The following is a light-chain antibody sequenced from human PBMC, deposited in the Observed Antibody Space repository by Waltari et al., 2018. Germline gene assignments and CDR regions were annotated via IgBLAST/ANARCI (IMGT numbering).Light chain of an antibody. Sequence: EIVLTQSPGILSLSPGERATLSCRANDSVSSGYVNWYQQKGGQAPRLLIYGTSTRATGIPNRFSGSGSGTDFALIISRLEPEDFAVYYCQYFTNSPPRVTFGGGTKVEI. CDR2: GTS. CDR1: DSVSSGY. V-gene: IGKV3-20*01. J-gene: IGKJ4*01. CDR3: QYFTNSPPRVT.